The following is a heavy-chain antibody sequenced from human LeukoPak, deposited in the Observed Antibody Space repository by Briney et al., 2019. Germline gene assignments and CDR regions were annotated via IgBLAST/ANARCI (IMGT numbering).Heavy chain of an antibody. CDR1: GYTFSSYV. D-gene: IGHD1-1*01. V-gene: IGHV1-3*01. CDR3: AKDRGGTGDFDF. J-gene: IGHJ4*02. CDR2: FNVDNGDT. Sequence: GASVKVSCKASGYTFSSYVIHWLRRAPGQRLEWMGWFNVDNGDTKYSQKFQGRVTIARDTSASTAYMELSSLRSEDTAIYYCAKDRGGTGDFDFWGQGTLVTVSS.